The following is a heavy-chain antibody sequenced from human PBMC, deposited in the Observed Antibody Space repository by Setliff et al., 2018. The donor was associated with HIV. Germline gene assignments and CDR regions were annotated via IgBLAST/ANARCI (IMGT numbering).Heavy chain of an antibody. D-gene: IGHD3-3*01. CDR3: ASPSTYYNFWSGYYTAYYYGMDV. J-gene: IGHJ6*02. CDR1: GYTFTGYY. Sequence: GASVKVSCKASGYTFTGYYMHWVRQAPGQGLEWMGRIIPIFGTANYAQKFQGRVTITADESTSTAYMELSSLRSEDTAVYYCASPSTYYNFWSGYYTAYYYGMDVWGQGTTVTVSS. V-gene: IGHV1-69*13. CDR2: IIPIFGTA.